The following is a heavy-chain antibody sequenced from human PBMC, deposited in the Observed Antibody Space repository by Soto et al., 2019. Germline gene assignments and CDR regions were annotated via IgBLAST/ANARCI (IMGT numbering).Heavy chain of an antibody. CDR3: ARGVWYFDWLQNWFDP. Sequence: PSGTLSLSCAVYGGSFSGYYWSWIRQPPGKGLEWIGEINHSGSTNYNPSLKSRVTISVDTSKNQFPLKLSSVTAADTAVYYCARGVWYFDWLQNWFDPRGQGTAVTVSS. V-gene: IGHV4-34*01. CDR2: INHSGST. CDR1: GGSFSGYY. J-gene: IGHJ5*02. D-gene: IGHD3-9*01.